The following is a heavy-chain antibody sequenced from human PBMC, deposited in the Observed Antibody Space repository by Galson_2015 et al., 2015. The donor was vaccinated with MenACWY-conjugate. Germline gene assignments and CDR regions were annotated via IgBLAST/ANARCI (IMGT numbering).Heavy chain of an antibody. V-gene: IGHV7-4-1*02. J-gene: IGHJ4*02. CDR1: GYTFTSFG. Sequence: SVKVSCKASGYTFTSFGISWVRQAPGQGLEWMGWINTNTGNPTFAQGFTGRFVFSLETSVSTAFLEISSLKAEDTAVYYCARKRGDTSSRFYFDYSGQGSLVTVAS. D-gene: IGHD6-13*01. CDR2: INTNTGNP. CDR3: ARKRGDTSSRFYFDY.